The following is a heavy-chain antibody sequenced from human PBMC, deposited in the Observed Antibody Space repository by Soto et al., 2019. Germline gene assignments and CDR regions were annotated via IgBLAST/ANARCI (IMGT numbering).Heavy chain of an antibody. CDR3: ARVVIGTESNCFGP. CDR2: ISPNNGNT. D-gene: IGHD2-2*01. J-gene: IGHJ5*02. V-gene: IGHV1-18*01. Sequence: ASVKVSCTASGYTFVSYGLTWVRQNPGQGLEWMGWISPNNGNTNYAQRLQGRVTMTTDTATNTAYMELRSLTPDDTAVYFCARVVIGTESNCFGPWGQGNRVTVS. CDR1: GYTFVSYG.